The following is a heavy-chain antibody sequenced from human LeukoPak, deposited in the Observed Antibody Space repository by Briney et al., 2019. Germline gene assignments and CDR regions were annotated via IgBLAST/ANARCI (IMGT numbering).Heavy chain of an antibody. Sequence: GGSLRLSCAASGFTFSSYAMSWVRQAPGKGLEWVSDISDSGASTYYADSVKGRFTISRDNARNSLYLQMNNLRAEDTAVYYCASLPWLVRWIYYWGQGTLVTVSS. J-gene: IGHJ4*02. CDR2: ISDSGAST. V-gene: IGHV3-23*01. CDR3: ASLPWLVRWIYY. D-gene: IGHD6-19*01. CDR1: GFTFSSYA.